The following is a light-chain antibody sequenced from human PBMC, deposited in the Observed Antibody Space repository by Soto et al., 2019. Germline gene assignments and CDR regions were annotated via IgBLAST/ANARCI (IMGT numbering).Light chain of an antibody. CDR3: QQRTMWPHV. Sequence: ALTQSPATLSLSAGETPSLSCRASLSVDMVLVWYRQNPAQAPSLLVYDASNSAPRAPARFGGSGSGTDFTLTISSLEAEDFVVYYCQQRTMWPHVFGGGTKLEIK. V-gene: IGKV3-11*01. J-gene: IGKJ4*01. CDR1: LSVDMV. CDR2: DAS.